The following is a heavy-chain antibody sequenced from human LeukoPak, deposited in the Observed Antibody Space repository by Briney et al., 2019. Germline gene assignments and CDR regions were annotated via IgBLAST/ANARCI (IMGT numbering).Heavy chain of an antibody. J-gene: IGHJ4*02. CDR1: GFTFSSYW. CDR3: ARGPCYDILTGYAN. Sequence: GGSLRLSCAASGFTFSSYWMSWVRQAPGKGLEWVANIKQDGSEKYYVDSVKGRFTISRDNAKNSLYLQMNSLRAEDTAVYYCARGPCYDILTGYANWGQGTLVTVSS. D-gene: IGHD3-9*01. CDR2: IKQDGSEK. V-gene: IGHV3-7*03.